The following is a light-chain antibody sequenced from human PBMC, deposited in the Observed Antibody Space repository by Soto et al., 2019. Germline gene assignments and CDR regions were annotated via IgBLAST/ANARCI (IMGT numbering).Light chain of an antibody. Sequence: EIVLTQSPATLSLSPGERATLSCRASQCVSSFLAWYQQKPGQAPSLLIYDASKRATGIPDRFSGSGSGTDFTLTISSLEPEDFAVYYCQQRSNWPLTFGGGTKVEIK. V-gene: IGKV3-11*01. CDR2: DAS. CDR3: QQRSNWPLT. J-gene: IGKJ4*01. CDR1: QCVSSF.